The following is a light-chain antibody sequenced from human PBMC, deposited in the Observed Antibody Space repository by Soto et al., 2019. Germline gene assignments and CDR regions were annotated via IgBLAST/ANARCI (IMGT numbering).Light chain of an antibody. J-gene: IGKJ2*01. Sequence: DVVMTQSPLSLPVTLGQPASISCRSSQSLVSSDGNTYLNWFHQRPGQSPRRLIYKVFNRDSGVPDRFSGSGSGTDFTLKISRVEAEDVGVYYCMQGAHWPPYTFGQGTKLEIK. CDR1: QSLVSSDGNTY. V-gene: IGKV2-30*01. CDR3: MQGAHWPPYT. CDR2: KVF.